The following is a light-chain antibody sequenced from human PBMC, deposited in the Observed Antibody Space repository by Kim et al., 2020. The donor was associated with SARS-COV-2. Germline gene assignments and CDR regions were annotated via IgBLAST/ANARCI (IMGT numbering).Light chain of an antibody. CDR2: DVS. CDR1: SSDVGGYNY. CDR3: SSYTTSRTRV. J-gene: IGLJ2*01. V-gene: IGLV2-14*03. Sequence: QSALTQPASVSGSPGQSITISCTGTSSDVGGYNYVSWYQQHPGKAPKLMIYDVSNRPSGVSNRFSGSKSGNTASLTISVLQAEDEDDYYGSSYTTSRTRVFGGGTQLTVL.